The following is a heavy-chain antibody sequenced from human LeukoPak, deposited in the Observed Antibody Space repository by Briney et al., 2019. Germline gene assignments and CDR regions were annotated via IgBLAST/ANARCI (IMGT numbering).Heavy chain of an antibody. CDR1: GYTFTSYD. CDR2: MNPNSGNT. CDR3: ARSGFGSSGYYGGDY. Sequence: ASVKVPCKASGYTFTSYDINWVRQATGQGLEWMGWMNPNSGNTGYAQKFQGRVTMTRNTSISTAYMELSSLRSEDTAVYYCARSGFGSSGYYGGDYWGQGTLVTVSS. J-gene: IGHJ4*02. D-gene: IGHD3-22*01. V-gene: IGHV1-8*01.